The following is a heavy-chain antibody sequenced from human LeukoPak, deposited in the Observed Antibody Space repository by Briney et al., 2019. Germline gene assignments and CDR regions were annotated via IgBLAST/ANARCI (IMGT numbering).Heavy chain of an antibody. CDR1: GFTVSSNY. D-gene: IGHD3-10*01. CDR3: AKDGIETTLWFGEIGGHWFDP. V-gene: IGHV3-53*01. Sequence: GGSLRLSSAASGFTVSSNYMSWVRQAPGKGLEWVSVLYSDGRTYYADSVRGRFTISRDNSKNTLHLQMNSLRAEDTAVYYCAKDGIETTLWFGEIGGHWFDPWGQGTLVTVSS. CDR2: LYSDGRT. J-gene: IGHJ5*02.